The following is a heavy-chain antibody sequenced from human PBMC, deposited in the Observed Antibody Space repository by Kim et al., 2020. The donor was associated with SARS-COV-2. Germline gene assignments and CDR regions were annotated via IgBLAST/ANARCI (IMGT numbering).Heavy chain of an antibody. CDR1: GYTFTSYG. CDR2: ISAYNGNT. D-gene: IGHD3-16*02. Sequence: ASVKVSCKASGYTFTSYGISWVRQAPGQGLEWMGWISAYNGNTNYAQKLQGRVTMTTDTSTSTAYMELRSLRSDDTAVYYCARVRADITFGGVIVIRYYYYYGMDVWGQGTTVTVSS. J-gene: IGHJ6*02. V-gene: IGHV1-18*01. CDR3: ARVRADITFGGVIVIRYYYYYGMDV.